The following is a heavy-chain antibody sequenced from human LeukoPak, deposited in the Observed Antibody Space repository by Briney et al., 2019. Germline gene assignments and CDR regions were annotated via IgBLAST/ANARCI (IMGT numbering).Heavy chain of an antibody. V-gene: IGHV3-21*06. Sequence: PGGSLRLSCAASGFTFSSYSMNWVRQAPGKGLEWVSSISSSSSYIYYADSVKGRFTISRDNSKNTLYLQMNSLRVADTAVYYCVKRGMAAGDYYFDYWGQGTLVTVSS. D-gene: IGHD6-13*01. CDR2: ISSSSSYI. J-gene: IGHJ4*02. CDR1: GFTFSSYS. CDR3: VKRGMAAGDYYFDY.